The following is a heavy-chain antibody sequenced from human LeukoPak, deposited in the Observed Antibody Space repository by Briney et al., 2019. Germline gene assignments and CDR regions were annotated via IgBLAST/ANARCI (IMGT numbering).Heavy chain of an antibody. CDR1: GGSISSYY. V-gene: IGHV4-59*12. CDR2: IYYSGST. D-gene: IGHD2-21*02. CDR3: ARASLAYCGGDCYYYWYFDL. Sequence: PSETLSLTCTVSGGSISSYYWSWIRQPPGKGLEWIGYIYYSGSTYYNPSLKSRVTMSVDRSKNQFSLKLSSVTAADTAVYYCARASLAYCGGDCYYYWYFDLWGRGTLVTVSS. J-gene: IGHJ2*01.